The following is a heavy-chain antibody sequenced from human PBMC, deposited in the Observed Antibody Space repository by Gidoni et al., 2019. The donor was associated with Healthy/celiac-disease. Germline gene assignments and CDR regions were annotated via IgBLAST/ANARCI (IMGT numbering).Heavy chain of an antibody. J-gene: IGHJ4*02. D-gene: IGHD3-9*01. V-gene: IGHV1-69*06. CDR3: ARDHLYYDILTGYLYSYFDY. Sequence: QVQLVQSGAEVKKPGSSVKVSCKASGGPFSSYAISWVRQAPGQGLEWMGGIIPIFGTANYAQKFQGRVTITADKSTSTAYMELSSLRSEDTAVYYCARDHLYYDILTGYLYSYFDYWGQGTLVTVSS. CDR2: IIPIFGTA. CDR1: GGPFSSYA.